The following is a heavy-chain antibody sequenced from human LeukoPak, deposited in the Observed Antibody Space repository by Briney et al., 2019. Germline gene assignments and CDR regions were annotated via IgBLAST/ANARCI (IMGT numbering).Heavy chain of an antibody. CDR3: ARCADYYYYYYMDV. CDR2: ISYDGSNK. CDR1: GFTFSSYA. V-gene: IGHV3-30*01. Sequence: PGRSLRLSCAASGFTFSSYAMHWVRQAPGKGLEWVAVISYDGSNKYYADSVKGRFTISRDNSKNTLYLQMNSLRAEDTAVYYCARCADYYYYYYMDVWGKGTTVTVSS. J-gene: IGHJ6*03.